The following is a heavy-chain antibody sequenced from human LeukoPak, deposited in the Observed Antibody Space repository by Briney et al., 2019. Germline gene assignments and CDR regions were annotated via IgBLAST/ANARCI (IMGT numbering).Heavy chain of an antibody. Sequence: SETLSLTCTVSGGSISGYYWSWIRQPPGKGLEWIGYIYYSGSTNYNPSLKSRVTISVDTSKNQFSLKLSSVTAADTAVYYCARVEGNWFDPWGQGTLVAVSS. CDR2: IYYSGST. J-gene: IGHJ5*02. CDR1: GGSISGYY. CDR3: ARVEGNWFDP. V-gene: IGHV4-59*01.